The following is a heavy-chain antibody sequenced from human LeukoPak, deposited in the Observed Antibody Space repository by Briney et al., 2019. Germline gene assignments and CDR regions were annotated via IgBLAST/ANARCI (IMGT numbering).Heavy chain of an antibody. CDR2: NSFSGSS. CDR1: GDFSSGVDYY. J-gene: IGHJ4*02. V-gene: IGHV4-30-4*08. Sequence: ASETLSLTCTVTGDFSSGVDYYWTWIRQPPGKGLEWIGYNSFSGSSGYNPSLRTRVSISLDTSKNQFSLKLYSVTAADTAVYYCARNSRDSIGWLYYDYWGRGTLVTVSS. CDR3: ARNSRDSIGWLYYDY. D-gene: IGHD6-19*01.